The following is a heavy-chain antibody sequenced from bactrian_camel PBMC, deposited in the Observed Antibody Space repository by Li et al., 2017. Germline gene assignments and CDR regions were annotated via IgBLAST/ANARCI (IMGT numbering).Heavy chain of an antibody. D-gene: IGHD6*01. J-gene: IGHJ4*01. V-gene: IGHV3S55*01. CDR1: GYIFSRCG. CDR2: IRGDGFI. Sequence: QLVESGGGSVQAGGSLKLSCTASGYIFSRCGKGWYRQPPGKEREFVSEIRGDGFITTDDSVKGRFTISQDNAKRTLYLQMNSLKTEDTAVYYCAPAGRSYVDINCRARLGQGTQVTVS.